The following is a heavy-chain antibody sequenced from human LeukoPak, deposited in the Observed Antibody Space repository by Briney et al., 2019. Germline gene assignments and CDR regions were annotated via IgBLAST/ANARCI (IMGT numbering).Heavy chain of an antibody. J-gene: IGHJ4*02. CDR3: ATIPLYGGGRTWGYFES. Sequence: PSETLSLTCIVSGASLNSGDFRWTWIRQPPGEGLEWIGWIYYSGSTKYNPSLKSRVTMSLDTSKNQVSLRLNSVTAADTAFYYCATIPLYGGGRTWGYFESWGQGALVTVSS. CDR2: IYYSGST. V-gene: IGHV4-61*08. D-gene: IGHD2-15*01. CDR1: GASLNSGDFR.